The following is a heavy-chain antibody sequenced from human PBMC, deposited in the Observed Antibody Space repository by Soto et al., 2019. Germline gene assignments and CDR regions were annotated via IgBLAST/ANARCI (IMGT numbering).Heavy chain of an antibody. V-gene: IGHV5-51*03. CDR2: IYPGDSDT. J-gene: IGHJ6*02. CDR3: ASARAAAGSYYYYGMHV. CDR1: GYSFTSYW. D-gene: IGHD6-13*01. Sequence: PGESLKISCKGSGYSFTSYWIGWVRQMPGKGLEWMGIIYPGDSDTRYSPSFQGQVTISADKSISTAYLQWSSLKASDTAMYYCASARAAAGSYYYYGMHVCGPATTVTVSS.